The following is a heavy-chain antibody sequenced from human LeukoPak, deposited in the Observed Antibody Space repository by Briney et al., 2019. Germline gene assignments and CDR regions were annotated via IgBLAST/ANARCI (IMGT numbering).Heavy chain of an antibody. CDR2: IKQDGSEK. J-gene: IGHJ4*02. CDR3: ARVSIAAAGRGSFDY. D-gene: IGHD6-13*01. V-gene: IGHV3-7*01. CDR1: GFTFSSYW. Sequence: GGSLRLSCAASGFTFSSYWMSWVRQAPGKGLEWVANIKQDGSEKYYVDSVKGRFTISRDNAKNSLYLQMNSLRAEDTAVYYCARVSIAAAGRGSFDYWGQGTLVTVSS.